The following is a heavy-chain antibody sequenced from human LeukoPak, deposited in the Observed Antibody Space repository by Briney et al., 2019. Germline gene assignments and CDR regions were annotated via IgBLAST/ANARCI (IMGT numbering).Heavy chain of an antibody. Sequence: PGGSLRLSCAASGFTFSGYGMSWVRQAPGKGLEWVSSISGNAVGTYYVDSVKGWFTISRDNSKNTLYLQMNSLRAEDTAVYYCAKYGIVVAGKGLPDWWGQGTLVTVSS. CDR1: GFTFSGYG. D-gene: IGHD6-19*01. CDR3: AKYGIVVAGKGLPDW. V-gene: IGHV3-23*01. J-gene: IGHJ4*02. CDR2: ISGNAVGT.